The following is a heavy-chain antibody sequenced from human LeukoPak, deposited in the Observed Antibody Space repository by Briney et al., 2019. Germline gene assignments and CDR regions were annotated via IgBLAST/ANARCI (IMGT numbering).Heavy chain of an antibody. CDR1: GGSFSGYY. CDR2: INHSGST. V-gene: IGHV4-34*01. Sequence: SETLSLTCAVYGGSFSGYYWSWIRQPPGKGLEWIGEINHSGSTNYNPSLKSRVTISVDTSKNQFSLKLSSVTAADTAVYYCARDPARMRGASNWGQGTLVTVSS. J-gene: IGHJ4*02. CDR3: ARDPARMRGASN. D-gene: IGHD2-8*01.